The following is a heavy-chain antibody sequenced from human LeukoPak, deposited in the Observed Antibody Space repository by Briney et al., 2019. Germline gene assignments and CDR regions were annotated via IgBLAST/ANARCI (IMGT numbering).Heavy chain of an antibody. V-gene: IGHV3-49*04. Sequence: GGSLRLSCTASGFTFGDYAMSWVRQAPGKGLERVGFIRSKAYGGTTEYAASVKGRFTISRDDSKSIAYLQMNSLKTEDTAVYYCTRDKEYSSSWWGYYYYYMDVWGKGTTVTISS. CDR2: IRSKAYGGTT. CDR3: TRDKEYSSSWWGYYYYYMDV. J-gene: IGHJ6*03. CDR1: GFTFGDYA. D-gene: IGHD6-13*01.